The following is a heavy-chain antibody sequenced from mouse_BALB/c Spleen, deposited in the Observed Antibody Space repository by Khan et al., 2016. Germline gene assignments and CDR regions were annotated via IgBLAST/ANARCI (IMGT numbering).Heavy chain of an antibody. V-gene: IGHV14-3*02. J-gene: IGHJ2*01. CDR1: GFNIKDTY. Sequence: VQLQQSVAELVKPGASVKLSCTASGFNIKDTYMHWVKQRPEQGLEWIGRIDPANGNTKYDPKFQGKATITADTSSNTAYLQLSSLTSEVTAVYYCARGYYGSSHFDYWGQGTTLTVSS. CDR2: IDPANGNT. CDR3: ARGYYGSSHFDY. D-gene: IGHD1-1*01.